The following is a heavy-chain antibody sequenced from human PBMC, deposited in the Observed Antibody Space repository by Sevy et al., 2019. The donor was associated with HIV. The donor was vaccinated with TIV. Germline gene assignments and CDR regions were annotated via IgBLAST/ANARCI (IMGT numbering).Heavy chain of an antibody. CDR1: GYTFTGYY. CDR3: ARAILTISLDY. V-gene: IGHV1-2*02. D-gene: IGHD3-3*01. J-gene: IGHJ4*02. Sequence: GESLKISCKTSGYTFTGYYIHWVRQAPGQGLEWMGWINPNSGGTNYAQKFQGRVTVTRDTSISTAYMDLSRLRSDDTAVYYCARAILTISLDYWGQGTLVTVSS. CDR2: INPNSGGT.